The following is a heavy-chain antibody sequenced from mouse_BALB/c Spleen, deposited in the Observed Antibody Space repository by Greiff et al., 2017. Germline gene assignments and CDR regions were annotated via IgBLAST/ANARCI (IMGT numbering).Heavy chain of an antibody. D-gene: IGHD6-2*01. CDR2: INPSTGYT. CDR3: ARPSLLRGFAY. CDR1: GYTFTSYW. Sequence: QVQLKESGAELAKPGASVKMSCKASGYTFTSYWMHWVKQRPGQGLEWIGYINPSTGYTEYNQKFKDKATLTADKSSSTAYIQLSSLTSEDSAVYYCARPSLLRGFAYWGQGTLVTVSA. V-gene: IGHV1-7*01. J-gene: IGHJ3*01.